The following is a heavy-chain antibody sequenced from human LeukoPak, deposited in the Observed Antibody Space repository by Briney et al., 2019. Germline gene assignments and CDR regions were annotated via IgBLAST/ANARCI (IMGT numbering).Heavy chain of an antibody. CDR1: GGSISSGSYY. CDR3: ARVDIPMAGHAFDI. Sequence: SQTLSLTCTVSGGSISSGSYYWSWIRQPAGKGLEWIGRIYTSGGTNYNPSLRSRVTILLDTSKNQFSLNLNSVTAADTAVYYCARVDIPMAGHAFDIWGQGTMVTVSS. CDR2: IYTSGGT. J-gene: IGHJ3*02. D-gene: IGHD5-18*01. V-gene: IGHV4-61*02.